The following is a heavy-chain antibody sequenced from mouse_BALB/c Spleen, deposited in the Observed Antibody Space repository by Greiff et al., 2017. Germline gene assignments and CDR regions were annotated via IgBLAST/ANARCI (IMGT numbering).Heavy chain of an antibody. J-gene: IGHJ3*01. CDR1: GFSLTSYG. CDR2: IWSGGST. Sequence: VKLMESGPGLVQPSQSLSITCTVSGFSLTSYGVHWVRQSPGKGLEWLGVIWSGGSTYYNAAFISRLSISKDNSKSQVFFKMNSLQANDTAIYYCARNGVTGFAYWGQGTLVTVSA. CDR3: ARNGVTGFAY. V-gene: IGHV2-2*02.